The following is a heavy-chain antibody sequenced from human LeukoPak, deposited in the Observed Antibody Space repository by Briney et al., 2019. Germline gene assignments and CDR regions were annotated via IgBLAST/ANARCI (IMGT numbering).Heavy chain of an antibody. D-gene: IGHD5-18*01. J-gene: IGHJ4*02. CDR3: ATLRVDTAMGEDY. CDR2: IYYSGST. CDR1: GGSISSSSYY. Sequence: SETLSLTCTVSGGSISSSSYYWGWIRQPPGKGLEWIGSIYYSGSTYYNPSLKSQVTISVDTSKNQFSLKLSSVTAADTAVYYCATLRVDTAMGEDYWGQGTLVTVSS. V-gene: IGHV4-39*01.